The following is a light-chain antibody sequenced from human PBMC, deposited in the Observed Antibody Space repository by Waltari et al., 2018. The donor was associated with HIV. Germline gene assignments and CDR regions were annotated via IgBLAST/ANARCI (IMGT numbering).Light chain of an antibody. J-gene: IGLJ3*02. CDR2: RNN. CDR3: SSYAGSNNRV. V-gene: IGLV1-47*01. CDR1: SSNIVRNY. Sequence: QSLLTQPPSASGTPGQRVTMSCYGSSSNIVRNYVYWYQQLPGTAPKLLIQRNNERPSGVPDRFSGSKSGNTASLTVSGLQAEDEADYYCSSYAGSNNRVFGGGTKLTVL.